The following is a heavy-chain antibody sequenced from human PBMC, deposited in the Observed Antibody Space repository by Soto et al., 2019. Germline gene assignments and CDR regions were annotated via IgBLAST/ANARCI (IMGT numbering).Heavy chain of an antibody. CDR3: ARNRATKYCNSTSCYAGDWFDP. CDR1: GGSISSGDYY. J-gene: IGHJ5*02. D-gene: IGHD2-2*01. Sequence: LCGGSISSGDYYWSWIRQPPGKGLEWIGYIYYSGSTYYNPSLKSRVTISVDTSKNQFSLKLSSVTAADTAVYYCARNRATKYCNSTSCYAGDWFDPWGQGTLVTISS. V-gene: IGHV4-30-4*01. CDR2: IYYSGST.